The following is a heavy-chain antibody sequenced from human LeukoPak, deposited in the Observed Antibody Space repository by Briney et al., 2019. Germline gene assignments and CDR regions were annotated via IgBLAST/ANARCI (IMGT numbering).Heavy chain of an antibody. CDR1: GGSISSGGYY. CDR3: ARSSAGYYSAYFFDY. D-gene: IGHD3-22*01. J-gene: IGHJ4*02. CDR2: IYNSGST. Sequence: SETLSLTCTVSGGSISSGGYYWSWIRQYPGKGLEWIGYIYNSGSTDYNPSLKSRVTMSGDTSKNRFSVKLSSVTAADTAVYYCARSSAGYYSAYFFDYWGQGTLVTVSS. V-gene: IGHV4-31*03.